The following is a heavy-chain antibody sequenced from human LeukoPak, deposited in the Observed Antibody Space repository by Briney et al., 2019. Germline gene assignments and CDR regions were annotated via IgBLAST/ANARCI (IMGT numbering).Heavy chain of an antibody. Sequence: ASVNVSCKASGYTFTGYYMHWVRQAPGQGLEWMGGINPDSGGPNYAQKFQGRVTMTRDTSISTAYMELSRLRSDDTAVYYCARESRGILNYFDFWGQGTLVTVSS. CDR2: INPDSGGP. J-gene: IGHJ4*02. CDR3: ARESRGILNYFDF. D-gene: IGHD3-22*01. CDR1: GYTFTGYY. V-gene: IGHV1-2*02.